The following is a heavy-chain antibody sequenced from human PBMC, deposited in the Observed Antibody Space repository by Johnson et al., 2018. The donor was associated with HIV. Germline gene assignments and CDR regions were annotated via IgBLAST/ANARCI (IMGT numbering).Heavy chain of an antibody. CDR3: AIAILDYSNYEDAFDI. CDR2: INWNGGST. V-gene: IGHV3-20*04. CDR1: GFTFDDYG. D-gene: IGHD4-11*01. Sequence: MQLVESGGGVVRPGGSLRLSCAASGFTFDDYGMNWVRQAPGKGLEWVSGINWNGGSTGYADSVKGRFIISRDSAKNSLYLQMNSLRAEDTAMYYCAIAILDYSNYEDAFDIWGQGTMVIVSS. J-gene: IGHJ3*02.